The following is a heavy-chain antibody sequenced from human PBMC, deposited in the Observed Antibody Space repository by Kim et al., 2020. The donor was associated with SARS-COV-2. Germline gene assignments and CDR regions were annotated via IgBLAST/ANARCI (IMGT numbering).Heavy chain of an antibody. CDR1: EVTFSSYA. CDR2: VWVDGNK. V-gene: IGHV3-33*01. D-gene: IGHD2-8*01. Sequence: GGSLRLSCTASEVTFSSYAMHWVRQAPGKGLEWVAVVWVDGNKAHADSVRGRFTISRDNSRNTLDLQMNSLRAEDTAVYYCVREWSAFDYWEQGTLVTVSS. J-gene: IGHJ4*02. CDR3: VREWSAFDY.